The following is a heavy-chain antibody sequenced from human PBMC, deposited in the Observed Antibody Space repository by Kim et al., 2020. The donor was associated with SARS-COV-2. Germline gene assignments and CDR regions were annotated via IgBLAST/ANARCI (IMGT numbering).Heavy chain of an antibody. CDR1: GFTFSSYA. CDR2: ITSSGGTT. Sequence: GGSLRLSCAASGFTFSSYAMTWVRQAPGKGLECVSAITSSGGTTYYADSVKGRFTISRDNSKNTLYLEMNSLRAEDTAVYYCATVYASGSFDWWFDPWGQGTLVTVSS. D-gene: IGHD3-10*01. V-gene: IGHV3-23*01. CDR3: ATVYASGSFDWWFDP. J-gene: IGHJ5*02.